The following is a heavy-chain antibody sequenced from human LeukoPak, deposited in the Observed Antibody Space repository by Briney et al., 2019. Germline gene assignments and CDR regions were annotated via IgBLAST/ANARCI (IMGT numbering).Heavy chain of an antibody. CDR3: ARNGYSSSWDDY. CDR2: ISGTSSAM. D-gene: IGHD6-13*01. Sequence: GGTLRLSCAASGFSFRYYGMNWVRQAPGKGLEWLSYISGTSSAMYYADSVKGRFTISRDNAKNSLYLQMNSLRVEDMAVYYCARNGYSSSWDDYWGQGTLVTVSS. V-gene: IGHV3-48*04. J-gene: IGHJ4*02. CDR1: GFSFRYYG.